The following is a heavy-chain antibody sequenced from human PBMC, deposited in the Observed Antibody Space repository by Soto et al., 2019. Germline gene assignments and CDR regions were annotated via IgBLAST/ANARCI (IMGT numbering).Heavy chain of an antibody. CDR3: ARIRMLGIGVWGSYRQHYFDH. D-gene: IGHD3-16*02. CDR2: SNHSGST. J-gene: IGHJ4*02. Sequence: PAETLSLTCSFYGGSFICCYWTWMRQPPGKWVEWSGESNHSGSTKYNPSLESRVTISLDTSKNHFSLKLSSVTAADTAVYYCARIRMLGIGVWGSYRQHYFDHWGQGTLVTVSS. CDR1: GGSFICCY. V-gene: IGHV4-34*01.